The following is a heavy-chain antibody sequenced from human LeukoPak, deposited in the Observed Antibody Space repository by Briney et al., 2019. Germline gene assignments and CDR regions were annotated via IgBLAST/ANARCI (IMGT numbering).Heavy chain of an antibody. J-gene: IGHJ4*02. CDR1: GGSFSGYY. V-gene: IGHV4-34*01. D-gene: IGHD6-13*01. CDR2: INHSGST. CDR3: ARMLPGIAAP. Sequence: SETLSLTCAVYGGSFSGYYWSWIRQPPGKGLEWIGEINHSGSTNYNPPLKSRVTISVDTSKNQFSLKLSSVTAADTAVYYCARMLPGIAAPWGQGTLVTVSS.